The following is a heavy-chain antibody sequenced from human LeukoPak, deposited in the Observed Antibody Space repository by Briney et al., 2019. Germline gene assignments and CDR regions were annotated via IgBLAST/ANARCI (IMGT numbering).Heavy chain of an antibody. V-gene: IGHV1-8*01. CDR3: ARGRGLSMVRGVISAY. J-gene: IGHJ4*02. Sequence: ASVKXXXXXXXXTFTSYDXXWVRQATGQGLXXXGXMNPNSGKSGYAQKFQGRVTMTRNTSISTAYMELSSLRSEDTAVYYCARGRGLSMVRGVISAYWGQGTLVTVSS. CDR2: MNPNSGKS. CDR1: XXTFTSYD. D-gene: IGHD3-10*01.